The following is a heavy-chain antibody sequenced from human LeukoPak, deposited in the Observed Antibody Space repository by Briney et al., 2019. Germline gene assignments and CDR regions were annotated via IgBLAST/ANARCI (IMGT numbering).Heavy chain of an antibody. Sequence: PGRSLRLSCAASGFTFDDYAMHWVRQAPGKGLEWASGISWNSVTKVYADSVKGRFTISRDNAKNSLYLQMNSLRGEDMALYCCAKDEFVASDFTGAFDIWGQGTMVTVSS. D-gene: IGHD2-8*02. V-gene: IGHV3-9*03. J-gene: IGHJ3*02. CDR3: AKDEFVASDFTGAFDI. CDR2: ISWNSVTK. CDR1: GFTFDDYA.